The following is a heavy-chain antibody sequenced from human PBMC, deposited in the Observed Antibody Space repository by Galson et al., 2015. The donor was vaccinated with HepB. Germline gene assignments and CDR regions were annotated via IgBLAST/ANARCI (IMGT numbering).Heavy chain of an antibody. J-gene: IGHJ4*02. Sequence: VSCKASGYTFTSYYMHWVRQAPGQGLEWMGIINPSGGSTSYAQKLQGKVTMTRDTSTSTVYMELSSLRSEDTAVYYCARDIRGMLGFDYWGQGTLVTVSS. V-gene: IGHV1-46*04. CDR3: ARDIRGMLGFDY. D-gene: IGHD2-8*01. CDR1: GYTFTSYY. CDR2: INPSGGST.